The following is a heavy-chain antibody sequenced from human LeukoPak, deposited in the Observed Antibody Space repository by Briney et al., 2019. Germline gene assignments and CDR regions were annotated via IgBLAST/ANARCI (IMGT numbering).Heavy chain of an antibody. J-gene: IGHJ4*02. CDR2: IYYSGST. CDR1: GGSISSSSYY. D-gene: IGHD3-9*01. V-gene: IGHV4-39*01. CDR3: ARQNDILTGLDY. Sequence: PSETLSLTCTVPGGSISSSSYYWGWIRQPPGKGLEWIGSIYYSGSTYYNPSLKSRVTISVDTSKNQFSLKLSSVTAADTAVYYCARQNDILTGLDYWGQGTLVTVSS.